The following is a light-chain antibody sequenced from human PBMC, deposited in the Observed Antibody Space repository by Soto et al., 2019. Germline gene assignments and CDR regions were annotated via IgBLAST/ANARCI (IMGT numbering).Light chain of an antibody. CDR2: DAS. J-gene: IGKJ4*01. Sequence: EIVLTQSPATLSLSPGERATLSCRASQSVSSYLAWYQQKPGQAPRLLIYDASNRATGIPARFSGSGSGTVFPLTSSRLDPEDSAVYYCQHRSNWPLTFGGGTKVEIK. CDR1: QSVSSY. CDR3: QHRSNWPLT. V-gene: IGKV3-11*01.